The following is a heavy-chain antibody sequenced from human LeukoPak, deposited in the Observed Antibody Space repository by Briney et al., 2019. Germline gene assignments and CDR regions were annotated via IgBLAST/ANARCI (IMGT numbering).Heavy chain of an antibody. D-gene: IGHD3-10*01. Sequence: GASAKVSCKASGYTFSGYYIHWVRQAPGQGLDWMGRINPSSGGTNYAPKFQGRVTMTRDTSISTAYMDLTRLTSDDTAVYYCARDSPASENWGQGTLVTVSS. J-gene: IGHJ4*02. V-gene: IGHV1-2*06. CDR1: GYTFSGYY. CDR2: INPSSGGT. CDR3: ARDSPASEN.